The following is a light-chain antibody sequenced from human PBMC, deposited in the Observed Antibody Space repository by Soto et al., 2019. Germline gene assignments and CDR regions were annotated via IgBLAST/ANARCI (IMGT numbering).Light chain of an antibody. V-gene: IGKV3-20*01. J-gene: IGKJ1*01. CDR2: DAV. CDR3: HQEGSSLGT. CDR1: QSVTGTN. Sequence: IVLTQSPVTLSLSPGEGATLSCRSSQSVTGTNLAWYQQRAGQAPRLLIYDAVRRATGIPDRFSGSGSGTDVTLTISRLEPDDFAVYYCHQEGSSLGTFGQGPKVEI.